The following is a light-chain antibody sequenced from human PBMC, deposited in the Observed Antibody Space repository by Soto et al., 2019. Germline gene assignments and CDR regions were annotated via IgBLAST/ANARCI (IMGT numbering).Light chain of an antibody. Sequence: EIVLTKSPGTLSLSPGERATLSCRASQSVSSSYLAWYQQKPGQAPRLLIYGASSRATGIPDRFSGSGSGTDFTLTISRREPEDFAVYYCRQYGNSPQTFGQGTKVDIK. CDR3: RQYGNSPQT. CDR1: QSVSSSY. V-gene: IGKV3-20*01. CDR2: GAS. J-gene: IGKJ1*01.